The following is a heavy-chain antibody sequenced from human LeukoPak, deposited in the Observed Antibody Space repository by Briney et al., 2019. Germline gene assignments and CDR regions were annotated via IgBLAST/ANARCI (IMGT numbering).Heavy chain of an antibody. V-gene: IGHV3-7*01. CDR3: ARAPEPYYYDSSGYYDY. CDR2: IKQDGSEK. D-gene: IGHD3-22*01. CDR1: GFTFSSYW. J-gene: IGHJ4*02. Sequence: GGSLRLSCAASGFTFSSYWMSWVRQAPGRGLEWVANIKQDGSEKYYVDSAKGRFTISRDNAKNSLYLQMNSLRAEDTAVYYCARAPEPYYYDSSGYYDYWGQGTLVTVSS.